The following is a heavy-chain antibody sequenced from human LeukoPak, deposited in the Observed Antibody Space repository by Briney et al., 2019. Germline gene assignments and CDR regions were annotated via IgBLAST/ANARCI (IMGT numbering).Heavy chain of an antibody. D-gene: IGHD5-12*01. CDR3: ARAGVANYYYYYYMDV. CDR2: IYYSGST. V-gene: IGHV4-59*01. Sequence: PSETLSLTCTVSGGSISSYYWSWIRQPPGKGLEWIGYIYYSGSTNYNPSLKSRVTISVDTSKNQFSLKLSSVTAADTAVYYCARAGVANYYYYYYMDVWGKGTTVTVSS. CDR1: GGSISSYY. J-gene: IGHJ6*03.